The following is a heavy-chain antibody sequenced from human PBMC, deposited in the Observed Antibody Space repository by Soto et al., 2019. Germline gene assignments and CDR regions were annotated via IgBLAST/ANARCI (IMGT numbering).Heavy chain of an antibody. J-gene: IGHJ4*02. CDR1: GFTXSSYA. D-gene: IGHD3-9*01. Sequence: GGSLRLSCAASGFTXSSYAMHWVRQAPGKGLEWVAVISYDGSNKYYAAPVKGRFTISRDDLKNTLYLQMNSLKTEDTAVYYCTTSLYYDILTGWVDYWGQGTLVTVSS. CDR3: TTSLYYDILTGWVDY. V-gene: IGHV3-30-3*01. CDR2: ISYDGSNK.